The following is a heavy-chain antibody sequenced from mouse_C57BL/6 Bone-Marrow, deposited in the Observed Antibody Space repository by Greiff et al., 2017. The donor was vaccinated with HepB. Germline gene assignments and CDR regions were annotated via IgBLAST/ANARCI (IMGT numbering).Heavy chain of an antibody. V-gene: IGHV1-59*01. D-gene: IGHD2-4*01. CDR1: GYTFTSYW. J-gene: IGHJ2*01. CDR3: ARLYDYDNYFDY. Sequence: QVQLQQPGAELVRPGTSVKLSCKASGYTFTSYWMHWVKQRPGQGLEWIGVIDPSDSYTNYNQKFKGKATLTVDTSSSTAYMQLSSLTSEDSAVYYCARLYDYDNYFDYGGQGTTLTVSA. CDR2: IDPSDSYT.